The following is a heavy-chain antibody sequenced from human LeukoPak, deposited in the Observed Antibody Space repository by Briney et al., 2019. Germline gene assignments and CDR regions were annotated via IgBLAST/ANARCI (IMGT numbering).Heavy chain of an antibody. D-gene: IGHD4-17*01. J-gene: IGHJ3*02. CDR1: GYTFIGYY. Sequence: ASVKVSCKASGYTFIGYYMHWVRQAPGQGLEWMGWINPNSGVTDYVQKFQGRVTMTRDTSISTAYMELSRLRSDDTAVYYCVRSDDYGDYCQRKAVDIWGQGTMVTVSS. CDR2: INPNSGVT. CDR3: VRSDDYGDYCQRKAVDI. V-gene: IGHV1-2*02.